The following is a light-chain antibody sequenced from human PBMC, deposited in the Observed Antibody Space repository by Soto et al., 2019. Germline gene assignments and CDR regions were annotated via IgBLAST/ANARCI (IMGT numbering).Light chain of an antibody. Sequence: EIVMTQSPATLSVSPGERATPSCRASQSVSSNLAWYQQKPGQAPRLLIYGASTRATGVPARFSGSGSGTDFTLTISRLEPEDFGTYYCQQSFSTPRTFGQGTKVDIK. CDR1: QSVSSN. CDR2: GAS. J-gene: IGKJ1*01. CDR3: QQSFSTPRT. V-gene: IGKV3-15*01.